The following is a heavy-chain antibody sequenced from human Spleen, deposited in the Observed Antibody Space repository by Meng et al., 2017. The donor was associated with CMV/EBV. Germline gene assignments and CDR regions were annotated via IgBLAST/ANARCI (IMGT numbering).Heavy chain of an antibody. D-gene: IGHD5-24*01. CDR3: ASPTSRWLQRYFDY. CDR2: INPNSGGT. V-gene: IGHV1-2*02. CDR1: GYTFTGYY. Sequence: ASVKVSCKASGYTFTGYYMRWVRQAPGQGLEWMGWINPNSGGTNYAQKFQGRVTMTRDTSISTAYMELSRLRSDDTAVYYCASPTSRWLQRYFDYWGQGTLVTVSS. J-gene: IGHJ4*02.